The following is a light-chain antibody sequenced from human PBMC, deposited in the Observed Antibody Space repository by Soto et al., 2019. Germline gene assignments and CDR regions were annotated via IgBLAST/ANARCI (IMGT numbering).Light chain of an antibody. Sequence: IVLTQSPGTLSLSPGERATLSCRASQSVSSGYLAWYQQKPGQAPMLLIYGASSRATGIPDRFSGSGSGTDFTLTISRLEPEDLAVYYGQLYKSSPWTFGQGTKVEIK. CDR2: GAS. CDR1: QSVSSGY. V-gene: IGKV3-20*01. J-gene: IGKJ1*01. CDR3: QLYKSSPWT.